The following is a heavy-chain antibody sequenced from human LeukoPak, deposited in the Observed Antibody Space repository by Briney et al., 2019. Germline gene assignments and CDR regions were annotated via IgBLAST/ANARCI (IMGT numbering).Heavy chain of an antibody. Sequence: GASVKVSCKASGYTFTSYGISWVRQAPGQGLEWMGWISAYNGNTNYAQKLQGRVTMTTDTSTSTAYMELRSLRSDATAVYYCARDRRDAYYYGSGSYYIPDAFDIWGQGTMVTVSS. D-gene: IGHD3-10*01. CDR3: ARDRRDAYYYGSGSYYIPDAFDI. J-gene: IGHJ3*02. V-gene: IGHV1-18*01. CDR1: GYTFTSYG. CDR2: ISAYNGNT.